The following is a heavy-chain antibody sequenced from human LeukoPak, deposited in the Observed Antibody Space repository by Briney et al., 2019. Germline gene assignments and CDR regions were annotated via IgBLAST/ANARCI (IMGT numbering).Heavy chain of an antibody. CDR1: GGSISSSSYY. D-gene: IGHD4-17*01. Sequence: SETLSLTCTVPGGSISSSSYYWGWIRQPPGTGLEWIGSIYYSGSTYYNPSLKSRVTISVDTSKNQFSLKLSSVTAADTAVYYCTSAYGDYVSCFDYWGQGTLVTVSS. CDR3: TSAYGDYVSCFDY. J-gene: IGHJ4*02. V-gene: IGHV4-39*01. CDR2: IYYSGST.